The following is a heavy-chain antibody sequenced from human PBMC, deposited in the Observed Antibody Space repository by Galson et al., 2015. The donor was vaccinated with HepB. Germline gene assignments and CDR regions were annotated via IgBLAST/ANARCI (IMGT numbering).Heavy chain of an antibody. CDR3: ARDAPPRGYGYDYYYYGMDV. Sequence: SLRLSCAASGFTVSSNYMSWVRQAPGKGLEWVSVIYSGGSTYYADSVKGRFTISRDNSKNTLYLQMNSLRAEDTAVYYCARDAPPRGYGYDYYYYGMDVWGQGTTVTVSS. J-gene: IGHJ6*02. CDR2: IYSGGST. CDR1: GFTVSSNY. D-gene: IGHD5-18*01. V-gene: IGHV3-66*01.